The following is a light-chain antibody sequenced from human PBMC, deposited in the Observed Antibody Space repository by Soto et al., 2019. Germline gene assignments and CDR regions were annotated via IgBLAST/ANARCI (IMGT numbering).Light chain of an antibody. J-gene: IGKJ1*01. CDR1: QGFXSSY. Sequence: IGVTQSAATLSVSPGERATLSCRASQGFXSSYLAWYQQKPGQAPRLLXDGASTRATGSPERLSGSGSGTEFTLTISSLQSEDFAVYYCQQYTNWPKTFGQGTKVDIK. CDR2: GAS. V-gene: IGKV3D-15*01. CDR3: QQYTNWPKT.